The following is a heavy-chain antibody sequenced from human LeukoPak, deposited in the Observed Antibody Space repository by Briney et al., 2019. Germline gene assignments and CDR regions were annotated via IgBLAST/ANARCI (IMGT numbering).Heavy chain of an antibody. D-gene: IGHD2-2*01. Sequence: SSETLSLSCTVSGYSITSAYYWVWLRQPPGKGLEGIGRSFLHASTYYNPSLKSRVTISVDTSKNQSSLTLSSVTAADPAVYYCARVARCTSCFDVDYWGQGTLVTVSS. V-gene: IGHV4-38-2*02. J-gene: IGHJ4*02. CDR3: ARVARCTSCFDVDY. CDR2: SFLHAST. CDR1: GYSITSAYY.